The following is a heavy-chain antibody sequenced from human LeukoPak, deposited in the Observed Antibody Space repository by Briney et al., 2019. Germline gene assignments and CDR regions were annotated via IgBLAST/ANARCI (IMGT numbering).Heavy chain of an antibody. CDR3: ARGGGIWFGELLALDY. V-gene: IGHV1-2*02. Sequence: SVKVSCKASGYTFTGYYMHWVRQAPGQGLEWMGWINPNSGGTNYAQKFQGRVTMTRDTSISTAYMELSSLRSEDTAVYYCARGGGIWFGELLALDYWGQGTLVTVSS. D-gene: IGHD3-10*01. CDR2: INPNSGGT. J-gene: IGHJ4*02. CDR1: GYTFTGYY.